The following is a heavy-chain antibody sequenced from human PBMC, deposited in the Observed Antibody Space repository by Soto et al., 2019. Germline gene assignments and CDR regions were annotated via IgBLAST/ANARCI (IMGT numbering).Heavy chain of an antibody. Sequence: EVQLVESGGGLVQPGGSLRLSCAASGFTFSSYSMNWVRQAPGKGLEWVSYISSSSSTIYYADSVKGRFTISRDNAKNSLYLQMNSLRDEDTAVYYCARDTPTYYDILTGYHAGWGGDYWGQGTLVTVSS. D-gene: IGHD3-9*01. J-gene: IGHJ4*02. CDR2: ISSSSSTI. CDR3: ARDTPTYYDILTGYHAGWGGDY. CDR1: GFTFSSYS. V-gene: IGHV3-48*02.